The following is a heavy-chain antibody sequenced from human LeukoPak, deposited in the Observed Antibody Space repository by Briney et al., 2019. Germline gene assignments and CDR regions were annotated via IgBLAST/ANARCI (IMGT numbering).Heavy chain of an antibody. Sequence: ASVKVSCKASGYTFSTYYMHWVRQAPGQGLEWMGIINPSGGSTSYAQKFQGRVTMTRDTSTSTVYMELSGLRSEDTAVYYCARDLSRSCYVHYWGQGTLVTVSS. V-gene: IGHV1-46*01. CDR2: INPSGGST. CDR1: GYTFSTYY. CDR3: ARDLSRSCYVHY. D-gene: IGHD2-15*01. J-gene: IGHJ4*02.